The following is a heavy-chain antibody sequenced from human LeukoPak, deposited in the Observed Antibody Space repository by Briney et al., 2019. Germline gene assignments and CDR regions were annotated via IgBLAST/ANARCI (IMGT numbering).Heavy chain of an antibody. Sequence: GGSLRLSCAASGFSSSSYGMTWVRQAPGKGLEWVSSISSRSSSIYYADSVKGRFTISRDDAKNSLYLQMDSLRAEDTAIYFCAREPTVTTSGYWGQGTLVTVSS. CDR3: AREPTVTTSGY. CDR1: GFSSSSYG. CDR2: ISSRSSSI. V-gene: IGHV3-21*01. J-gene: IGHJ4*02. D-gene: IGHD4-17*01.